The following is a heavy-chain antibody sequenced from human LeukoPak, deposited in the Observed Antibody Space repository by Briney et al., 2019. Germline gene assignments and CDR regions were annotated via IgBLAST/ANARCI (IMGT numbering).Heavy chain of an antibody. J-gene: IGHJ4*02. CDR2: IYYSGST. Sequence: PSETLSLTCTVSGGSISSSSFYWGWIRQPPGKGPEWIGTIYYSGSTNYNPSLKSRVTISVDTSKNQFSLKLSSVTAADTAVYYCARGRDSTDLFDYWGQGTLVTVSS. CDR3: ARGRDSTDLFDY. D-gene: IGHD2/OR15-2a*01. CDR1: GGSISSSSFY. V-gene: IGHV4-39*07.